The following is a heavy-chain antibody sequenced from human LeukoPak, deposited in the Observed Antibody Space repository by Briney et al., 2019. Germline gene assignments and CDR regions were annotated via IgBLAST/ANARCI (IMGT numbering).Heavy chain of an antibody. Sequence: GASVKVSCKAVGYSFTSYGISWVRQAPGQGLEWMGWIDPYNGNTDYPQRFQGRVALTTDTSTSTAYMELRSLRSEDTAVYYCARVRSSGYYTGIYYYYGMDVWGQGTTVTVSS. CDR1: GYSFTSYG. J-gene: IGHJ6*02. V-gene: IGHV1-18*04. CDR3: ARVRSSGYYTGIYYYYGMDV. CDR2: IDPYNGNT. D-gene: IGHD3-3*01.